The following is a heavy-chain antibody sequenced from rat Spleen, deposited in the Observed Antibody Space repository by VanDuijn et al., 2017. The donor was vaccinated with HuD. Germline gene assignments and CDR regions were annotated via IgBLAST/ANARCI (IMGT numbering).Heavy chain of an antibody. CDR2: ISYSGSS. V-gene: IGHV3-1*01. Sequence: EVQLQESGPGLVKPSQSLSLTCSVTGYSITSNYWVWIRKFPGSKMEWIGHISYSGSSSYSPSLKGRISITRDTSKNQFFLQLNSVTTEDTAIYFCVRYTAAISFDYWGQGVMVTVSS. J-gene: IGHJ2*01. CDR3: VRYTAAISFDY. CDR1: GYSITSNY. D-gene: IGHD1-2*01.